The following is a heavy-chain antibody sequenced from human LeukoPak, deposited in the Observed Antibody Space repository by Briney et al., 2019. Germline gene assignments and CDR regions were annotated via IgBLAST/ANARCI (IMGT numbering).Heavy chain of an antibody. CDR1: GFTFSSYW. CDR2: IKQDGSEK. V-gene: IGHV3-7*01. CDR3: ARIAPYDFWSGYSYFDY. D-gene: IGHD3-3*01. Sequence: GGSLRLSCAASGFTFSSYWMSWVRQAPGKGLEWVANIKQDGSEKYYVDSVKGRFTISRDNSKNTLYLQMNSLRAEDTAVYYCARIAPYDFWSGYSYFDYWGQGTLVTVSS. J-gene: IGHJ4*02.